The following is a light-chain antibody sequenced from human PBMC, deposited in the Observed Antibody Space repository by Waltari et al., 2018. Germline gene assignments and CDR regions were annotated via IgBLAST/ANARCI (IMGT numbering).Light chain of an antibody. CDR1: QSILYSSNNKNY. Sequence: DIVMTQSPDSLAVSLGERATINCKSSQSILYSSNNKNYLAWSQHKPGQPPKLLIYWASNRKSGVPDRVSGSGSGTDFTLIISSLQAEDVAAYYCQQYYSTPLTFGGGTKVEIK. CDR2: WAS. V-gene: IGKV4-1*01. J-gene: IGKJ4*01. CDR3: QQYYSTPLT.